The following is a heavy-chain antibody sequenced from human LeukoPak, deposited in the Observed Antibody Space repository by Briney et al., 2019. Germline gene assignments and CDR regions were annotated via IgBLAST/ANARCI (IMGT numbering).Heavy chain of an antibody. V-gene: IGHV4-59*01. J-gene: IGHJ5*02. CDR1: GGSISSYY. CDR3: ASGTVQLEAGGWFDP. CDR2: IYYSGST. Sequence: SETLSLTCTVSGGSISSYYWSWIRQPPGKGLEWIGYIYYSGSTNYNPSLKSRDTISVDTSKNQFSLKLSSVTAADTAVYYCASGTVQLEAGGWFDPWGQGTLVTVSS. D-gene: IGHD1-1*01.